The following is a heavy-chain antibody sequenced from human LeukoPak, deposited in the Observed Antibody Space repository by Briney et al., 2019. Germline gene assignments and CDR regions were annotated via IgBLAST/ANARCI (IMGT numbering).Heavy chain of an antibody. Sequence: GGSLRLSCAASGFTFSSYGMHWVRQAPGKGLEWVAVISYDGSNKYYADSVKGRFTISRDNSKHTLYLQMNSLRAEDTAVYYCAKDHPSYYDILTGYYKYYFDYWGQGTLVTVSS. J-gene: IGHJ4*02. V-gene: IGHV3-30*18. CDR3: AKDHPSYYDILTGYYKYYFDY. D-gene: IGHD3-9*01. CDR2: ISYDGSNK. CDR1: GFTFSSYG.